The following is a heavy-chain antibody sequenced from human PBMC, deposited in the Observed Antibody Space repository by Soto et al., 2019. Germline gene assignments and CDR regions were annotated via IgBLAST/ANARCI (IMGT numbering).Heavy chain of an antibody. Sequence: PSETLSLTCTVSGGSISSSSYYWGWIRQPPGKGLEWIGSIYYSGSTYYNPSLKSRVTISVDTSKNQFSLKLSSVTAADTAVYYCATDSYRFDYWGQGTPVTVSS. D-gene: IGHD5-18*01. CDR2: IYYSGST. V-gene: IGHV4-39*01. J-gene: IGHJ4*02. CDR1: GGSISSSSYY. CDR3: ATDSYRFDY.